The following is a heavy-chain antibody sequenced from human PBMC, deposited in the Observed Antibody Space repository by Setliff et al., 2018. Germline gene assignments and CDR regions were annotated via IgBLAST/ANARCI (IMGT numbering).Heavy chain of an antibody. J-gene: IGHJ5*02. V-gene: IGHV1-69*10. CDR1: GGTFSSYA. Sequence: GASVKVSCKASGGTFSSYANSWGRQAPGQGLEWMGGIIPILGIANYAQKFQGRVTITADKSTSTAYMELSSLRSEDTAVYYCARGVVVPAAIGRGFDPWGQGTLVTVSS. CDR3: ARGVVVPAAIGRGFDP. CDR2: IIPILGIA. D-gene: IGHD2-2*02.